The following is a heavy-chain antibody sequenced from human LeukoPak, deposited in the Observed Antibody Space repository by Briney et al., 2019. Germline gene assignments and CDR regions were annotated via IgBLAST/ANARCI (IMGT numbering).Heavy chain of an antibody. CDR1: GESFSGYY. CDR3: ARGYYDFWSGYYLGPFDY. D-gene: IGHD3-3*01. Sequence: SETLSLTCAVYGESFSGYYWTWIRQPPGKGLEWIGYIYHSGSTYYNPSLKSRVTISVDRSKNQFSLKLSSVTAADTAVYYCARGYYDFWSGYYLGPFDYWGQGTLVTVSS. V-gene: IGHV4-34*01. J-gene: IGHJ4*02. CDR2: IYHSGST.